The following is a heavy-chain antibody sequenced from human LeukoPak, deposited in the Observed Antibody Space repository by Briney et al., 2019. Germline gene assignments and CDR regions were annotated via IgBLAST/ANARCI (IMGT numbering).Heavy chain of an antibody. D-gene: IGHD2-2*01. CDR3: ARSYCSSTSCYRASAGFDY. Sequence: SVKVSCKASGGTFSSYAISWVRQAPGQGLEWMGGIIPIFGTANYAQKFQGRVTITTDESTSTAYMELSSLRSEDTAVYYCARSYCSSTSCYRASAGFDYWGQGTLVTVSS. J-gene: IGHJ4*02. CDR1: GGTFSSYA. V-gene: IGHV1-69*05. CDR2: IIPIFGTA.